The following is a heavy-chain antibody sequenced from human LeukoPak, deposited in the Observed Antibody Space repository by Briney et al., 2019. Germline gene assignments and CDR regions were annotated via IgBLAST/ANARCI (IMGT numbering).Heavy chain of an antibody. Sequence: GGSLRLSCAASGFTFSNYWMTWVRQATGKELEWVANIKQDGSLKQYVDSVKGRFTTSRDNTNNSLYLLMNSLRAEDTAVYYCSSGNFFDYWGQGTLVTVSS. D-gene: IGHD1-26*01. V-gene: IGHV3-7*05. CDR2: IKQDGSLK. CDR3: SSGNFFDY. CDR1: GFTFSNYW. J-gene: IGHJ4*02.